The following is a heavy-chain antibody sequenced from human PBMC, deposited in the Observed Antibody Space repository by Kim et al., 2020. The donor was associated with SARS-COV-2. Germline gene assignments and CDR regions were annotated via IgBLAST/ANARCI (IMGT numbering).Heavy chain of an antibody. Sequence: DYAVSVKSRRTINPDTSKNQFSLQLNSVTLEDTAVYYCARDTPGQKAFDIWGQGTMVTVSS. V-gene: IGHV6-1*01. J-gene: IGHJ3*02. CDR3: ARDTPGQKAFDI.